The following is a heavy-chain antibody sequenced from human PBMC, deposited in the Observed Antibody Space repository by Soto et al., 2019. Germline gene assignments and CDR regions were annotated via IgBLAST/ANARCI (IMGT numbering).Heavy chain of an antibody. D-gene: IGHD3-3*01. J-gene: IGHJ2*01. CDR2: ISGSGGST. CDR3: AKDWSYWYFDR. Sequence: EVQLLESGGGLVQPGGSLRLTCAASGFTFSSYAMSWVRQAPGKGLEWVSAISGSGGSTYYADSVKGRFTISIDNSKKTLDLQMNSLRAEDTAVYYCAKDWSYWYFDRWGRGTLVTVSS. V-gene: IGHV3-23*01. CDR1: GFTFSSYA.